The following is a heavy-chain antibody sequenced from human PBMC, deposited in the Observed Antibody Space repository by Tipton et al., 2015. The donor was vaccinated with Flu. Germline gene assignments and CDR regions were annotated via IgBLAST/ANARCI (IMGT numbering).Heavy chain of an antibody. CDR2: ISYDGSNK. J-gene: IGHJ4*02. CDR1: GFTFSSYA. V-gene: IGHV3-30-3*01. Sequence: QLVQSGGGVVQPGRSLRLSCAASGFTFSSYAMHWVRQAPGKGLEWVAVISYDGSNKYYADSVKGRFTISRDNSKNTLYLQMNSLRAEDTAVYYCARDAYSSGWYSYFDYWGQGTLVTVSS. CDR3: ARDAYSSGWYSYFDY. D-gene: IGHD6-19*01.